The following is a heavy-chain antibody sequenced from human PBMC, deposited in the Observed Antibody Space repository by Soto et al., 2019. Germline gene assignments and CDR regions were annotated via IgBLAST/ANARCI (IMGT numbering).Heavy chain of an antibody. CDR1: GGSINSGGDS. J-gene: IGHJ4*02. D-gene: IGHD7-27*01. CDR2: IFQSGSI. V-gene: IGHV4-30-2*01. Sequence: SETLSLTCTVSGGSINSGGDSWSWIRQPPGKGLEWIGYIFQSGSIYSNPSLKSRVSISVDRSNNQFSLKLSSVTAADTAMYYCARARTGAVFDYWGQGTLVTVSS. CDR3: ARARTGAVFDY.